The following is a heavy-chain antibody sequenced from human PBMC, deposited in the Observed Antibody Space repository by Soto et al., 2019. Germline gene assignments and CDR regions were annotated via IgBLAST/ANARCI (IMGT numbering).Heavy chain of an antibody. Sequence: GWSLRLAWAVSGFTVSNTYMSWGGQAPGKGLDGVSVIYSGGYTAYGDSVKGRFTISRDNSKNTLYLQMNSLRADDTAVYYCARGNRNWNSKIRFDPWGQGPLVTVYS. CDR3: ARGNRNWNSKIRFDP. V-gene: IGHV3-53*01. J-gene: IGHJ5*02. CDR2: IYSGGYT. D-gene: IGHD1-7*01. CDR1: GFTVSNTY.